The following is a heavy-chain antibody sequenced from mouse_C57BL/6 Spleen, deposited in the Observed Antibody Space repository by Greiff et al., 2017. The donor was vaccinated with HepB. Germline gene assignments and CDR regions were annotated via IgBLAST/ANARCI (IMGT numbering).Heavy chain of an antibody. CDR2: INPSNGGT. J-gene: IGHJ1*03. Sequence: QVQLQLPGTELVKPGASAKLSCKASGYTFTSYWMHWVKPRPGQGLEWIGNINPSNGGTNYNEKFKSKATLTVDKTSSTAYMHRRSLTSEDSAVYYLARGGYGSSYGYFDLWGRGTTVLVCS. CDR1: GYTFTSYW. CDR3: ARGGYGSSYGYFDL. D-gene: IGHD1-1*01. V-gene: IGHV1-53*01.